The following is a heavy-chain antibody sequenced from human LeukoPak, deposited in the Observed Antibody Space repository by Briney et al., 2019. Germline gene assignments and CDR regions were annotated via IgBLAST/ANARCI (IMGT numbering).Heavy chain of an antibody. CDR2: IYTNTGKP. CDR1: GYTFTRYA. D-gene: IGHD6-13*01. Sequence: ASVNVSCKASGYTFTRYAMNWVLQAPGQGLEWMGWIYTNTGKPTYAQGFTGRFVFSLVTSVSTAYLQISSLKAEDTAVYYCARGRSQIAAAGTFDYWGQGTLVTVSS. J-gene: IGHJ4*02. V-gene: IGHV7-4-1*02. CDR3: ARGRSQIAAAGTFDY.